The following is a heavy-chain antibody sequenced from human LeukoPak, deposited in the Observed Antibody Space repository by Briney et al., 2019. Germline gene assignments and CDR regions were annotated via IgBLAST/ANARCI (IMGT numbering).Heavy chain of an antibody. CDR2: LKSDGSST. CDR3: ARPDVGTHRRRIVVVITTPDY. D-gene: IGHD3-22*01. Sequence: PGGSLRLSCAASGFTLTTYWMHWVRHAPGKGLVWVPRLKSDGSSTSYADSVRGRFTISRDNSKNTLYLQMNSLRAEDTAVYYCARPDVGTHRRRIVVVITTPDYWGQGTLVTVSS. J-gene: IGHJ4*02. CDR1: GFTLTTYW. V-gene: IGHV3-74*01.